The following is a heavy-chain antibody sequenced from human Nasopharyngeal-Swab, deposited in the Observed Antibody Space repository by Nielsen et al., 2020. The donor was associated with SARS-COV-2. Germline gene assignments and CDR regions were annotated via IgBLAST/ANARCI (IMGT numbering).Heavy chain of an antibody. J-gene: IGHJ6*02. CDR2: ITSSGSTI. V-gene: IGHV3-11*04. D-gene: IGHD6-13*01. Sequence: WIRQPAGKGLEWVSYITSSGSTIYYADSVKGRFTISRDNAKNSLYLQMNSLRAEDTAVYYCAKDRGSSGYYYGMDVWGQGTTVTVS. CDR3: AKDRGSSGYYYGMDV.